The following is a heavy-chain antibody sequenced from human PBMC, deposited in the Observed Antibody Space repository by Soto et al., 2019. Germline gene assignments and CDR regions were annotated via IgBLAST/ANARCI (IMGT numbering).Heavy chain of an antibody. V-gene: IGHV3-33*01. Sequence: QVQLVESGGGVVQPGRSLRLSCAASGFTFSNYGMHWVRQAPGKGLEWVTVIWYDGSNKYYADSVKGRFTISRDNSKNTLYLQMNSLRAEDTAVYYCARVPSLTYYYGMDVWGQGTTVTVSS. CDR2: IWYDGSNK. J-gene: IGHJ6*02. D-gene: IGHD3-9*01. CDR3: ARVPSLTYYYGMDV. CDR1: GFTFSNYG.